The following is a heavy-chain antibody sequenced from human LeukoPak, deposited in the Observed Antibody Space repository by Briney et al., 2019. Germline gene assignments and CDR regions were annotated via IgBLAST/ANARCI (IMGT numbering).Heavy chain of an antibody. J-gene: IGHJ4*02. CDR2: IYPGDSDT. CDR1: GYSFTSYW. Sequence: GESLKISCKCSGYSFTSYWIGWVRQMPGKGLEWMGNIYPGDSDTRYSPSFQGQVTISVDKSISTAYLQWSSLKASDTAIYYCAKIDRQYCSRSSCYALDYWGQGTRVTVSS. V-gene: IGHV5-51*01. D-gene: IGHD2-2*01. CDR3: AKIDRQYCSRSSCYALDY.